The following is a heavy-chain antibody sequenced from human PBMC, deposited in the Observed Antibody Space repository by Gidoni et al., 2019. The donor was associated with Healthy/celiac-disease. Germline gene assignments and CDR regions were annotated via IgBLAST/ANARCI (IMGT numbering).Heavy chain of an antibody. Sequence: EVQLLECGGGLVQPGGSLRLSCAASGFTFSSYAMSWVRQAPGKGLEWVSAISGSGGSTYYADSVKGRFTISRDNSKNTLYLQMNSLRAEDTAVYYCAKVKTPSLKVTTVTTDYWGQGTLVTVSS. CDR3: AKVKTPSLKVTTVTTDY. J-gene: IGHJ4*02. CDR1: GFTFSSYA. V-gene: IGHV3-23*01. CDR2: ISGSGGST. D-gene: IGHD4-17*01.